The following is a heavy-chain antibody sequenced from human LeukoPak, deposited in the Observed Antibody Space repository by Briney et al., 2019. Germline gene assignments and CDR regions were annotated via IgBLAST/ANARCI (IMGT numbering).Heavy chain of an antibody. CDR3: ARGYSSSYRIDY. J-gene: IGHJ4*02. CDR2: INTDGSST. Sequence: PGGSLRVSCAASGFTFNNYWMHWVRQAPGKGLVWVSRINTDGSSTTYADSVKGRFTISRDNAKNTLYLQMNSLSAEDTAVYYCARGYSSSYRIDYWGQGTLVTVSS. CDR1: GFTFNNYW. D-gene: IGHD6-6*01. V-gene: IGHV3-74*01.